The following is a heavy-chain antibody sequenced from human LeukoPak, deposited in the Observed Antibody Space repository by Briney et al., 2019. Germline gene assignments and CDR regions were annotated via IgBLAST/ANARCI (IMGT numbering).Heavy chain of an antibody. CDR1: GGSISSSSYY. CDR3: ARVIPPTNWFDP. J-gene: IGHJ5*02. CDR2: IYYSGST. Sequence: SETLSLTCTVSGGSISSSSYYWGWIRQPPGKGLEWIGSIYYSGSTYYNPSLKSRVTISVDTSKNQFSLKLSSVTAADTAVYYCARVIPPTNWFDPWGQGTLVTVSS. D-gene: IGHD2/OR15-2a*01. V-gene: IGHV4-39*01.